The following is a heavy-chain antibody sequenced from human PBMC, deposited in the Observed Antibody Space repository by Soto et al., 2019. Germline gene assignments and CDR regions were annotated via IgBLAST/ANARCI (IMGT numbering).Heavy chain of an antibody. CDR3: VREEADPICGGDCYSWFDP. J-gene: IGHJ5*02. D-gene: IGHD2-21*02. CDR1: GGSISSGGYY. Sequence: PSETLSLTCTVSGGSISSGGYYWSWIRQHPGKGLEWIGYIYYSGSTYYNPSLKSRVTISVDTSKNQFSLKLSSVTAADTAVYYCVREEADPICGGDCYSWFDPWGQGTLVTVSS. V-gene: IGHV4-31*03. CDR2: IYYSGST.